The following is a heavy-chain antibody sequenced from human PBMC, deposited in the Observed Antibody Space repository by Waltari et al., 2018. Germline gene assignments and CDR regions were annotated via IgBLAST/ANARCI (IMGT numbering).Heavy chain of an antibody. CDR2: VYGGGKT. J-gene: IGHJ4*02. Sequence: QLQLQESGPGLVKPSGTLSLTCGVSGDSMSSTYWWSWVRQPPGKGLEWIGQVYGGGKTKTNPSLASGVTVALDTSKRRSALTVTSATAADTAVYSCARDRCRGLYLDSWGPGLLVTVSP. CDR3: ARDRCRGLYLDS. V-gene: IGHV4-4*02. CDR1: GDSMSSTYW.